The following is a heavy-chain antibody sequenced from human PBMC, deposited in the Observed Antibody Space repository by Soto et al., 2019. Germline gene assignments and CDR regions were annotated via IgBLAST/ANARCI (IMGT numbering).Heavy chain of an antibody. D-gene: IGHD3-3*01. CDR2: IIPIFGTA. CDR1: GGTFSSYA. Sequence: SVKVSCKASGGTFSSYAISWVRQAPGQGLGWMGGIIPIFGTANYAQKFQGRVTITADESTSTAYMELSSLRSEDTAVYYCARETKDDFWSGYSNWFDPWGQGTLVTVSS. V-gene: IGHV1-69*13. J-gene: IGHJ5*02. CDR3: ARETKDDFWSGYSNWFDP.